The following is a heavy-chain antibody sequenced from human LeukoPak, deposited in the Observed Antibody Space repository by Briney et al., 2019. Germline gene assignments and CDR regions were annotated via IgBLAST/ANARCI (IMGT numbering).Heavy chain of an antibody. D-gene: IGHD3-16*01. V-gene: IGHV5-51*01. CDR3: ATPRGGYDYVWGSYTI. Sequence: GGSLKISCKGSGYSFTSYWIGWVRQMPGKGLEWMGIIYPGDSDTRYSPSFQGQVTISADKSISTAYLQWSSLKASDTAMYYCATPRGGYDYVWGSYTIWGQGTMVTVSS. CDR1: GYSFTSYW. J-gene: IGHJ3*02. CDR2: IYPGDSDT.